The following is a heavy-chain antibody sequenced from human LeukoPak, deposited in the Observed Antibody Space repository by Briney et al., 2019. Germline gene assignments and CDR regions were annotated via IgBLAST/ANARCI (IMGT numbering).Heavy chain of an antibody. CDR2: INHSGST. CDR1: GGSFSGYY. Sequence: SETLSLTCAVYGGSFSGYYWSWIRQPPGKGLEWIGEINHSGSTNYNPSLKSRVTISVDTSKNQFSLKLSSVTAADTAVYYCARDAGYSSSWWYFDYWGQGTLVTVSS. J-gene: IGHJ4*02. CDR3: ARDAGYSSSWWYFDY. V-gene: IGHV4-34*01. D-gene: IGHD6-13*01.